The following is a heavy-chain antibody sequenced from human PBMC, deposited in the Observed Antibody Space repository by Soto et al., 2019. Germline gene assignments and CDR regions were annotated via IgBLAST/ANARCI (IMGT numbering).Heavy chain of an antibody. CDR1: GCTSIQDA. D-gene: IGHD6-6*01. V-gene: IGHV3-30*09. CDR2: ILYDRTIE. Sequence: WALLLSFAAPGCTSIQDALKWFPQVPAKGLLGVAVILYDRTIEHDAAPVTGRLAVSRDNSKNLVYLQMDSLTPEDTGVYYCAREARVAALNWFDPWGQVTMVTVSP. J-gene: IGHJ5*02. CDR3: AREARVAALNWFDP.